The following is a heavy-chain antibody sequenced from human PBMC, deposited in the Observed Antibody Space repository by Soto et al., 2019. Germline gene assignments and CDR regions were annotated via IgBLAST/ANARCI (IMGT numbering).Heavy chain of an antibody. CDR1: GFTFKKYT. Sequence: PGGSLRLSCGASGFTFKKYTTHWVRQAPGKGLEWVCLVNGKGDVYYADSVKGRFTISRDNSKNTLFLQMNSLRAEDTAVYFCANDRDGYNVPFDSWGQGALVTVSS. CDR3: ANDRDGYNVPFDS. D-gene: IGHD1-1*01. V-gene: IGHV3-NL1*01. J-gene: IGHJ4*02. CDR2: VNGKGDV.